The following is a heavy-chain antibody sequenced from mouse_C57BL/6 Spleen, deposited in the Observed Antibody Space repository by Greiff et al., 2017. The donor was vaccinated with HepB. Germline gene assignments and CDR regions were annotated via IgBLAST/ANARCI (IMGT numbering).Heavy chain of an antibody. D-gene: IGHD1-1*01. CDR3: ARGSYDGSSYSCDMDY. CDR1: GYTFTSYG. Sequence: QVQLKESGAELARPGASVKLSCKASGYTFTSYGISWVKQRTGQGLEWIGEIYPRSGNTYYNEKFKGKATLTADKSSSTAYMELRSLTSEDSAVYFCARGSYDGSSYSCDMDYWGQGTSVTVSS. CDR2: IYPRSGNT. J-gene: IGHJ4*01. V-gene: IGHV1-81*01.